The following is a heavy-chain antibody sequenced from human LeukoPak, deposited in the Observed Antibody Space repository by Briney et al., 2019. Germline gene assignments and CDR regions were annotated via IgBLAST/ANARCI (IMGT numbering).Heavy chain of an antibody. CDR1: GGSIISSSNY. Sequence: PSETLSLACTVSGGSIISSSNYWGWIRQPPGKGLEWIGSIYYSGSTYYNTSLKSRVTISVDTSKNQFSLKLSSVTAADTAVYYCARISYYDGSSGYHFGAFDIWGQGTMVTVSS. J-gene: IGHJ3*02. CDR2: IYYSGST. CDR3: ARISYYDGSSGYHFGAFDI. D-gene: IGHD3-22*01. V-gene: IGHV4-39*01.